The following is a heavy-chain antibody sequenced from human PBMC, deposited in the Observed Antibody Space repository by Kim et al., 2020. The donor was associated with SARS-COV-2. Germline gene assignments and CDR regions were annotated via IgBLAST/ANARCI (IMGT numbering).Heavy chain of an antibody. CDR2: IKSKGSGEAT. J-gene: IGHJ5*02. Sequence: GGSLRLSCEASGFSFVTSWMSWVRQAPGKGLEWVGRIKSKGSGEATNYAAPVRGRFSISRDDSTNNVFLQMNDLRAEDSAVYYCTTILGDCSTGSCRNWVAPWGQGALVIVSS. CDR1: GFSFVTSW. V-gene: IGHV3-15*06. D-gene: IGHD1-1*01. CDR3: TTILGDCSTGSCRNWVAP.